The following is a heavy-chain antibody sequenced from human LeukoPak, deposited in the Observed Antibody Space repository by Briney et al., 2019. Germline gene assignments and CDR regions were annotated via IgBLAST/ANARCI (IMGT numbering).Heavy chain of an antibody. Sequence: HPGGSLRLSCAASGFTFSSYWMSWVRQAPGKGLEWVANIKQDGSEKYYVDSVKGRFTISRDNAKNSLYLQMNSLRAEDTAVYYCARGDPTYCSGGSCWGFDPWGQGTLVTVSS. CDR3: ARGDPTYCSGGSCWGFDP. CDR1: GFTFSSYW. D-gene: IGHD2-15*01. CDR2: IKQDGSEK. J-gene: IGHJ5*02. V-gene: IGHV3-7*01.